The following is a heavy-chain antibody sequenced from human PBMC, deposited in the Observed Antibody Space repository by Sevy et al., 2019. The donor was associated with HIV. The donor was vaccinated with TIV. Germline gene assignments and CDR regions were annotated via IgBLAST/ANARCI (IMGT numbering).Heavy chain of an antibody. D-gene: IGHD3-22*01. CDR1: GFTFSSYA. CDR3: AGSLNPYYYDSSGSDY. V-gene: IGHV3-30-3*01. Sequence: GGSLRLSCAASGFTFSSYAMHWVRQAPGKGLEWVAVISYDGSNKYYADSVKGRFTISRDNSKNTLYLQMNSLRAEDTAVYYCAGSLNPYYYDSSGSDYWGQGTLVTVSS. J-gene: IGHJ4*02. CDR2: ISYDGSNK.